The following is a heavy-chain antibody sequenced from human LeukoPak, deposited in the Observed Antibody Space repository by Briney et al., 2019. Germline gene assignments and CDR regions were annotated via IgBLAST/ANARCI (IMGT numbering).Heavy chain of an antibody. Sequence: SETLSLTCAVSGGSISSSNWWSWVRQPPGKGLXXIGGIYHSGSTNYNPSLKSRVTISVDKSKNQFSLKLSSVTAADTAVYYCARGNRGSCIDYWGQGTLVTVSS. J-gene: IGHJ4*02. CDR2: IYHSGST. CDR1: GGSISSSNW. D-gene: IGHD2-15*01. CDR3: ARGNRGSCIDY. V-gene: IGHV4-4*02.